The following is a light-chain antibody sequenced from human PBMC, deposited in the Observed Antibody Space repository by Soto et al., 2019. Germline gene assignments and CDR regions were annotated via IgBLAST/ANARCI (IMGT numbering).Light chain of an antibody. CDR1: QSISTY. J-gene: IGKJ1*01. CDR2: AAS. Sequence: DIQMTQSPSSLSASVGERVTITCLASQSISTYLNWYQQKPGKAPKLLIYAASSLQSGVSSRFSGSGSETDFTLTISSLQPEDFATYSCQQSYSTTWTFGQGTKVDIK. V-gene: IGKV1-39*01. CDR3: QQSYSTTWT.